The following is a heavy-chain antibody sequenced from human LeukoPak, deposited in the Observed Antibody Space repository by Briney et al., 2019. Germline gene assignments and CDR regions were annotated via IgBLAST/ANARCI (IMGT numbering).Heavy chain of an antibody. Sequence: SETLSLTCAVSGDSISSSHWWSWVRQPPGKGLDWIGEIYHSGSTNYNPSLKSRVTILVDKSRNQFSLKLSSVSAADTAVYYCSSGLYGSGRAWAFDIWGQGTMVTVSS. CDR3: SSGLYGSGRAWAFDI. J-gene: IGHJ3*02. V-gene: IGHV4-4*02. CDR2: IYHSGST. CDR1: GDSISSSHW. D-gene: IGHD3-10*01.